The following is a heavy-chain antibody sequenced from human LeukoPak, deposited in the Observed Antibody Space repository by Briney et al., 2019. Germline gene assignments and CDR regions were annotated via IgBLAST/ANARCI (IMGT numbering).Heavy chain of an antibody. CDR3: ARANTAMVWSFDY. CDR2: IYSGGST. V-gene: IGHV3-66*01. D-gene: IGHD5-18*01. Sequence: GGSLRLSCTASGFTFSDYAMSWVRQAPGKGLEWVSVIYSGGSTYYADSVKGRFTISRDNSKNTLYLQMNSLRAEDTAVYYCARANTAMVWSFDYWGQGTLVTVSS. CDR1: GFTFSDYA. J-gene: IGHJ4*02.